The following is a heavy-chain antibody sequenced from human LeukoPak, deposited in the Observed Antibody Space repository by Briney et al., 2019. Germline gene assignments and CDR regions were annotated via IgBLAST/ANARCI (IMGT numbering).Heavy chain of an antibody. V-gene: IGHV6-1*01. J-gene: IGHJ4*02. CDR3: TRVVEYYDILTGSPKGDNYFDS. CDR2: TYYRSKWYS. CDR1: GDSVSSNRAA. Sequence: SQTLSLTCAISGDSVSSNRAAWNWIRQSPSRGLEWLARTYYRSKWYSDYAVSVKARITIIPDTSKNHFSLHLDSVTPEDTAVYFCTRVVEYYDILTGSPKGDNYFDSWGQGTLVTVSS. D-gene: IGHD3-9*01.